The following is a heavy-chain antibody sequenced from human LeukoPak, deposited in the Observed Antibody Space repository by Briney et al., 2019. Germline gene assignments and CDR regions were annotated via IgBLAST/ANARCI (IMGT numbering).Heavy chain of an antibody. J-gene: IGHJ6*03. V-gene: IGHV4-59*12. D-gene: IGHD2-2*01. CDR2: IYHSGST. CDR3: ATCSTSCYSRYYYYYMDV. Sequence: SETLSLTCTVSGGSISSYYWSWIRQPPGKGLEWIGYIYHSGSTDYNPSIKSRVTISVDTSKNQFSLKLSSVTAADTAVYYCATCSTSCYSRYYYYYMDVWGKGTTVTVSS. CDR1: GGSISSYY.